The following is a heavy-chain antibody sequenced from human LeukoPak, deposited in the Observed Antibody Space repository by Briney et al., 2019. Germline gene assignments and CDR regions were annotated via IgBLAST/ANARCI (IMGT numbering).Heavy chain of an antibody. J-gene: IGHJ6*02. CDR2: TYYRSKWYN. D-gene: IGHD6-13*01. CDR3: AREQLVRDYYGMDV. CDR1: GDSFSSNSAA. Sequence: SQTLSLTCAISGDSFSSNSAAWNWLRQSPSRGLEWLGRTYYRSKWYNDYAVSVKSRITINPDTSKNQFSLQLNSVTPEDTAVYYCAREQLVRDYYGMDVWGQGTTVTVSS. V-gene: IGHV6-1*01.